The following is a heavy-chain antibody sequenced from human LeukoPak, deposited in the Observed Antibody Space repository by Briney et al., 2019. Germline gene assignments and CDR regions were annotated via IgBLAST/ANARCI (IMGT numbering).Heavy chain of an antibody. V-gene: IGHV3-64D*09. CDR1: GFTFSDHY. J-gene: IGHJ4*02. CDR2: ISSNGAGT. D-gene: IGHD3-10*01. Sequence: GGSLRLSCAASGFTFSDHYMDWVRQAPGKGLEYVSAISSNGAGTYYEDSVKGRITISRDNSKNTLYLQMSSLRAEDTAVYYCVKDRGYYFDYWGQGTLVTVSS. CDR3: VKDRGYYFDY.